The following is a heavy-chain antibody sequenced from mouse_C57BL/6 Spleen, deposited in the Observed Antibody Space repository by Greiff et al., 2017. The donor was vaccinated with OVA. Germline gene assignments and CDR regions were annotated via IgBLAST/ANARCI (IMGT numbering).Heavy chain of an antibody. Sequence: EVQLVESGPGLVKPSQSLSLTCSVTGYSITSGYYWNWIRQFPGNKLEWMGYISYDGSNNYNPSLKNRISITRDTSKNQFFLKLNSVTTEDTATYYCARGPYYSKEAWFAYWGQGTLVTVSA. D-gene: IGHD2-5*01. V-gene: IGHV3-6*01. CDR3: ARGPYYSKEAWFAY. J-gene: IGHJ3*01. CDR1: GYSITSGYY. CDR2: ISYDGSN.